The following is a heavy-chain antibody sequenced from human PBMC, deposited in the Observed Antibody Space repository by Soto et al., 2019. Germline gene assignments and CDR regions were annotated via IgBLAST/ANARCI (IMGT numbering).Heavy chain of an antibody. V-gene: IGHV4-59*01. J-gene: IGHJ3*02. Sequence: SETLSLTCTVSGGSISSSYWSWIRQSPGKGLEWIGYVYYSGSTNYNPSLKSRVTISVDTSKNQFSLKLSSVTAADTAVYYCARGYYDSNGQSNTFDIWGQGTMVTVSS. CDR3: ARGYYDSNGQSNTFDI. CDR2: VYYSGST. D-gene: IGHD3-22*01. CDR1: GGSISSSY.